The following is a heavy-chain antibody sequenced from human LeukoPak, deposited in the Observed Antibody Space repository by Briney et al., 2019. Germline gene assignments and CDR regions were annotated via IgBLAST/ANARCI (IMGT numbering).Heavy chain of an antibody. J-gene: IGHJ6*03. Sequence: PSETLSLTCTVSGGSISSYYWSWIRQPPGKGLEWIGYIYYSGSTNYNPSLKSRVTISVDTSKNQFSLKLSSVTAADTAVYYCARARLDYTYYYYYMDVWGKGTTVTVSS. V-gene: IGHV4-59*01. CDR1: GGSISSYY. D-gene: IGHD4-11*01. CDR2: IYYSGST. CDR3: ARARLDYTYYYYYMDV.